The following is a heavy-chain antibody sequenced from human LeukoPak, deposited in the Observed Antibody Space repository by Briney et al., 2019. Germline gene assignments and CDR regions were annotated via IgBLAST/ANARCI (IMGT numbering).Heavy chain of an antibody. Sequence: PSQTLSLTCTVSGGSISSGSYYWSWIRQPAGKGLEWIGRIYTSGSTNYNPSLKSRVTISVDTSKNQFSLKLSSVTAADTAVYYCASIPYPRIAAAGTEYFQHWGQGTLVTVSS. CDR1: GGSISSGSYY. CDR2: IYTSGST. CDR3: ASIPYPRIAAAGTEYFQH. J-gene: IGHJ1*01. D-gene: IGHD6-13*01. V-gene: IGHV4-61*02.